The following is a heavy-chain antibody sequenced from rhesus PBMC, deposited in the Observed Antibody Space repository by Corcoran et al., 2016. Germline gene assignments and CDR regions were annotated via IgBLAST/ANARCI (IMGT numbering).Heavy chain of an antibody. D-gene: IGHD4-29*01. CDR1: GGSISSNY. CDR2: SGGGGGST. V-gene: IGHV4-173*01. Sequence: QLQLQESGPGLVKPSETLSLTCAVSGGSISSNYWSWIRQPPGTGLEWIGRSGGGGGSTNYNPSIKSRVTMSTGTSKNHCSLVLSYVTAADTAVYYGARPAGADYGSSQFDYWGQGVLVTVSS. J-gene: IGHJ4*01. CDR3: ARPAGADYGSSQFDY.